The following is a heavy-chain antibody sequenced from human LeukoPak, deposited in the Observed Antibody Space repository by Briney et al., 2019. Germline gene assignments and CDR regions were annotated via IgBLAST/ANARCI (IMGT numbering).Heavy chain of an antibody. J-gene: IGHJ3*02. Sequence: GGSLRLSCAASGFTFSNSWMTWVRQAPKKGLEWVASINEDGGEIHYVDSVKGRFTISRDNIRRSLYLQMNSLRAEDTAVYYCAREQPTYYYGSGGHDAFDIWGQGTTVTVSS. V-gene: IGHV3-7*01. CDR2: INEDGGEI. CDR1: GFTFSNSW. D-gene: IGHD3-10*01. CDR3: AREQPTYYYGSGGHDAFDI.